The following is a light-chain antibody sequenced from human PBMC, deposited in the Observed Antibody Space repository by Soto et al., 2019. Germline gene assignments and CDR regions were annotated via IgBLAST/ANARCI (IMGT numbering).Light chain of an antibody. CDR3: QSYDNSLTTAI. CDR1: SSNLGADYD. Sequence: QSVLTQPPSVSGTPGQRVSISCTGTSSNLGADYDVNWYQQLPGTAPRLLIFGNRVRPSGVPDRFSGSKSGTSASLAITGLQAEDEAIYYCQSYDNSLTTAIFGAGTKLTVL. V-gene: IGLV1-40*01. J-gene: IGLJ2*01. CDR2: GNR.